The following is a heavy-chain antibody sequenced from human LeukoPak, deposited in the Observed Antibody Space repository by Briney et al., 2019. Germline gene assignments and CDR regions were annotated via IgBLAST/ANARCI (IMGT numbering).Heavy chain of an antibody. D-gene: IGHD7-27*01. CDR3: ASGPGVELTGDFDY. J-gene: IGHJ4*02. CDR2: FDPEDGET. CDR1: GYTLTELS. V-gene: IGHV1-24*01. Sequence: PSVKASCKVSGYTLTELSMHWVRQAPGKGLGWVGGFDPEDGETIYAQKFQGRVTMTEDTSTDTAYMELSSLRSEDTAVYYCASGPGVELTGDFDYWGQGTLVTVSS.